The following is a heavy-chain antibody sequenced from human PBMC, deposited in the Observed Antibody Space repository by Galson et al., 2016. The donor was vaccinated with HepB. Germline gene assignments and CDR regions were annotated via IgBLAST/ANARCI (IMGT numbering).Heavy chain of an antibody. CDR3: ARSIYPAVFDD. V-gene: IGHV1-69*13. CDR1: GGTFSNHA. Sequence: SVKVSCKASGGTFSNHAISWVRQAPGQGLEWMGGIIPIFGTTNYARSLQGRVTITADESTSTAYMDLTSLRSEDTAVYYCARSIYPAVFDDWGQGTLVTVSS. D-gene: IGHD3-16*02. J-gene: IGHJ4*02. CDR2: IIPIFGTT.